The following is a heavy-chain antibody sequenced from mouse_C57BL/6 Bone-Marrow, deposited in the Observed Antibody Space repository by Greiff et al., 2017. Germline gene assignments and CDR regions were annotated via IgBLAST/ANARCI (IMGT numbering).Heavy chain of an antibody. J-gene: IGHJ3*01. CDR1: EYEFPSHD. Sequence: EVQRVESGGGLVQPGESLKLSCESNEYEFPSHDMSWVRKTPEKRLELVAAINSDGGSTYYPDTMERRFIISRDNTKKALYLHISNLRSEDTALYYCARHYSGYPAWFAYWGQGTLVTVSA. V-gene: IGHV5-2*01. CDR3: ARHYSGYPAWFAY. CDR2: INSDGGST. D-gene: IGHD3-2*02.